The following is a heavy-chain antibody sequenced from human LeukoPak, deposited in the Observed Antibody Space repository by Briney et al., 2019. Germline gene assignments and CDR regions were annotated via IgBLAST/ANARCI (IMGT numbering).Heavy chain of an antibody. D-gene: IGHD2-2*01. Sequence: ASVKVSCKAPGYTFTSYDINWVRQATGQGLEWMGWMNPNSGNTGYAQKFQGRVTMTTDTSTSTAYMELRSLRSDDTAVYYCARDQDIVVVPAAGGDAFDIWGQGTMVTVSS. CDR1: GYTFTSYD. CDR3: ARDQDIVVVPAAGGDAFDI. CDR2: MNPNSGNT. V-gene: IGHV1-8*01. J-gene: IGHJ3*02.